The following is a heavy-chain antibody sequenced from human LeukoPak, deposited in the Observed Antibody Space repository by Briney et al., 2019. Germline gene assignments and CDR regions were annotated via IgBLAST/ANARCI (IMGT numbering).Heavy chain of an antibody. CDR1: GGSFRGYY. J-gene: IGHJ3*02. D-gene: IGHD3-22*01. CDR3: ARGPYSYDSSGAFDI. CDR2: IYHSGST. Sequence: SETLSLTCAVYGGSFRGYYWSWIRQPPGKGLEWIGSIYHSGSTYYNPSLKSRVTISVDTSKNQFSLKLSSVTAADTAVYFCARGPYSYDSSGAFDIWGQGTMVTVSS. V-gene: IGHV4-34*01.